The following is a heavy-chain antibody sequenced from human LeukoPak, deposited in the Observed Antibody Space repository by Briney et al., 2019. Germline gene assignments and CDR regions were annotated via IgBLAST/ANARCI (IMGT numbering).Heavy chain of an antibody. Sequence: SETLSLTCTVSGGSISSSNCFWGWNRQPPGKGLEWIGSIYYSGSTYDNPSLKSRVTISVDTPKNQFSLKLSSVTAPDTAVYYCARAKSYLWGQGTLVTVSS. CDR3: ARAKSYL. D-gene: IGHD5-18*01. CDR2: IYYSGST. J-gene: IGHJ4*02. CDR1: GGSISSSNCF. V-gene: IGHV4-39*01.